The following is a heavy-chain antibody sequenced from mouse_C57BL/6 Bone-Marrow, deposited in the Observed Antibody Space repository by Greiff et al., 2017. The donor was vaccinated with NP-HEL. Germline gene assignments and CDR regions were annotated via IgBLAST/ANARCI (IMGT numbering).Heavy chain of an antibody. V-gene: IGHV5-12*01. J-gene: IGHJ4*01. D-gene: IGHD1-1*01. CDR3: AIMTTGVATDYAMDY. CDR2: ISNGGGST. CDR1: GFTFSDYY. Sequence: EVMLVESGGGLVQPGGSLKLSCAASGFTFSDYYMYWVRQTPEKRLEWVAYISNGGGSTYYPDTVKGRFTISRDNAKNTLYLQMSRLKSEDTAMYYCAIMTTGVATDYAMDYWGQGTSVTVSS.